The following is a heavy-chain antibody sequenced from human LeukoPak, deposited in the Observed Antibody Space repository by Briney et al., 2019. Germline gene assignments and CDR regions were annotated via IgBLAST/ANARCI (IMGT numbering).Heavy chain of an antibody. D-gene: IGHD1-26*01. CDR1: GFTFSNAW. CDR3: ARERIGATGLDY. V-gene: IGHV3-15*01. J-gene: IGHJ4*02. Sequence: GGSLRLSCAASGFTFSNAWMSWVRQAPGKGLEWVGRIKSKTDGGTTDYAAPVKGRFTISRDDSKNTLYLQMNSLRAEDTAVYYCARERIGATGLDYWGQGTLVTVSS. CDR2: IKSKTDGGTT.